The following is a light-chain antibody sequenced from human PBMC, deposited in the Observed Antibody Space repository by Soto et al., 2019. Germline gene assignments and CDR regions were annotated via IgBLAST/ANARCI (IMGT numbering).Light chain of an antibody. Sequence: EIVMTQSPATLSMSPGERVSISCRASQTVSNNLAWYQQKPGQAPRLLIYGASSRAIGVPARFSGSGSGTEFTLTITSLQSEDFAVYYCQQYHKWPPFTFGGGTVVEIK. CDR1: QTVSNN. V-gene: IGKV3-15*01. CDR2: GAS. CDR3: QQYHKWPPFT. J-gene: IGKJ4*01.